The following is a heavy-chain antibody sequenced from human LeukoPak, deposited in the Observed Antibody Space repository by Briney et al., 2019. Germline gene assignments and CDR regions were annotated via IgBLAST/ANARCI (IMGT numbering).Heavy chain of an antibody. D-gene: IGHD2-8*01. CDR1: GFTFSSYW. V-gene: IGHV3-30*18. Sequence: GGSLRLSCAASGFTFSSYWMNWVRQAPGKGLEWVAVISYDGSNKYYADSVKGRFTISRDNSKNTLYLQMNSLRAEDTAVYYCAKFGVLWGQGTTVTVSS. CDR3: AKFGVL. J-gene: IGHJ6*02. CDR2: ISYDGSNK.